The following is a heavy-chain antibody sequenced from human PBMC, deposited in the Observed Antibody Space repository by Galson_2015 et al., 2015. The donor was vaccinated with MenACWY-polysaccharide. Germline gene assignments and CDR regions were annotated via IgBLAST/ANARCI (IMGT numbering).Heavy chain of an antibody. CDR1: GFSVSNNY. J-gene: IGHJ6*02. CDR2: IYSGGST. CDR3: ARGVAAAAYAMDV. V-gene: IGHV3-53*01. D-gene: IGHD6-13*01. Sequence: SLRLSCAASGFSVSNNYMSWVCQAPGKGLEWVSVIYSGGSTYYADSVKGRFTISRDNSKNTLYLQMNSLRAEDTAVYYCARGVAAAAYAMDVWGQGTTVTVSS.